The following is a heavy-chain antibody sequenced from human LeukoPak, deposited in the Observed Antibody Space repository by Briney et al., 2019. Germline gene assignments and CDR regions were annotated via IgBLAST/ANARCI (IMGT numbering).Heavy chain of an antibody. Sequence: GGSLRLSCAASGFTVSSNYMSWVRQAPGKGLEWVSVIYSGGSTYYADSVKGRFTISRDNSKNTLYLQMNSLRAEDTAVYYCARVHTKAVAGRGYYFDYWGQGTLVTVSS. V-gene: IGHV3-53*01. J-gene: IGHJ4*02. CDR3: ARVHTKAVAGRGYYFDY. CDR1: GFTVSSNY. CDR2: IYSGGST. D-gene: IGHD6-19*01.